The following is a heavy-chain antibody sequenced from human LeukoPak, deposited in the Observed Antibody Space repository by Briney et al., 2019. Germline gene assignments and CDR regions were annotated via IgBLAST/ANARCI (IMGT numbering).Heavy chain of an antibody. CDR3: ARGPNMITFGGVIAESMNNWFDP. V-gene: IGHV3-53*04. CDR1: GFTFSSYS. CDR2: IYSGGST. Sequence: GGSLRLSCAASGFTFSSYSMNWVRQAPGKGLEWVSVIYSGGSTYYADSVKGRFTISRHNSKNTLYLQMNSLRAEDTAVYYCARGPNMITFGGVIAESMNNWFDPWGQGTLVTVSS. D-gene: IGHD3-16*02. J-gene: IGHJ5*02.